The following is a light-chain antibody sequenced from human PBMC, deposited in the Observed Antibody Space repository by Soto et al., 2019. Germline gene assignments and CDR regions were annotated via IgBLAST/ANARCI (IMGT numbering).Light chain of an antibody. CDR3: QHYNSYSEA. Sequence: DIQMTQSPPSLSASVGDRVTITCRASQSISSYLNWYQQTQGKAPKLLIYAASSLQSGVPSRFSGSGSGTDFTLTISSLQPDDFETYYCQHYNSYSEAFGQGTKVDIK. V-gene: IGKV1-39*01. J-gene: IGKJ1*01. CDR2: AAS. CDR1: QSISSY.